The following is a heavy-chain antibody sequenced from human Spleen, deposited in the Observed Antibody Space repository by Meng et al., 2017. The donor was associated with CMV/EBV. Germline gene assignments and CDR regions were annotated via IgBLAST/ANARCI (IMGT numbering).Heavy chain of an antibody. D-gene: IGHD6-13*01. Sequence: FTFSRYAMSWVRQAPGKGVGWVSAISGSGGSTNYTAYVEGRFTISRDNSKNTLYLQMNSLRAEDTAVYYCAKDRWRGYISSWPNYFQHWGQGTLVTVSS. J-gene: IGHJ1*01. V-gene: IGHV3-23*01. CDR1: FTFSRYA. CDR3: AKDRWRGYISSWPNYFQH. CDR2: ISGSGGST.